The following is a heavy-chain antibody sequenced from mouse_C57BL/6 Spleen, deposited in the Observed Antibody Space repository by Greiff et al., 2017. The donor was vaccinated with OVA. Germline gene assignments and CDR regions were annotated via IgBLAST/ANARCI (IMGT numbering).Heavy chain of an antibody. Sequence: EVKLVESGGDLVKPGGSLKLSCAASGFTFSSYGMSWVRQTPDKRLEWVATISSGGSYTYYPDSVKGRFTISRDNAKNTLYLQMSSLKSEDTAMYYCASLYGNYWFAYWGQGTLVTVSA. CDR3: ASLYGNYWFAY. CDR1: GFTFSSYG. V-gene: IGHV5-6*01. CDR2: ISSGGSYT. J-gene: IGHJ3*01. D-gene: IGHD2-1*01.